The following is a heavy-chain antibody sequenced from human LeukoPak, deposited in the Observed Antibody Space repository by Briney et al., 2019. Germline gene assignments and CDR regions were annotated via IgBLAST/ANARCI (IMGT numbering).Heavy chain of an antibody. Sequence: PRASVKVSCKASGGTFSSYAISWVRQAPGQGREWMGGIVPIFGTANYAQKFQGRVTITTDESTSTAYMELSSLRSEDTAVYYCARGMGKAATTLGQVNYYYYYMDVWGKGTTVTVSS. CDR3: ARGMGKAATTLGQVNYYYYYMDV. J-gene: IGHJ6*03. V-gene: IGHV1-69*05. CDR1: GGTFSSYA. D-gene: IGHD6-13*01. CDR2: IVPIFGTA.